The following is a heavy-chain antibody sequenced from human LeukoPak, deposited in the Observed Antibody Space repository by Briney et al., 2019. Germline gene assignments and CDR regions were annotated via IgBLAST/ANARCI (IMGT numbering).Heavy chain of an antibody. CDR3: ARGLISKPYSSGWQLFDY. J-gene: IGHJ4*02. CDR1: GDSVSSNSAA. Sequence: SQTLSLTCAISGDSVSSNSAAWSWIRQSPSRGLEWLGRTNYRSKWYDDYAVSVESRITINPDTSKNQFSLQLNSVTPEDTAVYYCARGLISKPYSSGWQLFDYWGQGTLVTVPS. D-gene: IGHD6-19*01. V-gene: IGHV6-1*01. CDR2: TNYRSKWYD.